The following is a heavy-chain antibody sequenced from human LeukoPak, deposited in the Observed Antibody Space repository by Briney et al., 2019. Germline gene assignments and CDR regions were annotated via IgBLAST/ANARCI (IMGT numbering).Heavy chain of an antibody. CDR3: ARGVTPPRALLLWSRGTGWFDP. J-gene: IGHJ5*02. CDR1: GFTVSSNY. CDR2: IYSGGST. Sequence: GGSLRLSCAASGFTVSSNYMSWVRQAPGKGLEWVSVIYSGGSTYYADSVKGRFTISRDNSKNTLYLQMNSLRAEDTAVYYCARGVTPPRALLLWSRGTGWFDPWGQGTLVTVSS. V-gene: IGHV3-53*01. D-gene: IGHD3-10*01.